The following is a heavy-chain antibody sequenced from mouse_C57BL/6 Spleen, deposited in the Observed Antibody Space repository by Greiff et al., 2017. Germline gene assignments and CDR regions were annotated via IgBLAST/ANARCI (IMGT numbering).Heavy chain of an antibody. CDR2: IDPGDGGT. J-gene: IGHJ4*01. D-gene: IGHD1-1*01. Sequence: QVQLQQSGPELVKPGASVTISCKASGYAFSSSWMKWVKQRPGKGLEWIGRIDPGDGGTNYNGKFKGKATLTADKSSSTAYMQLSSLTSEDSAVYVCARERSITAVEYYAKGGWGHGTSVTFSS. V-gene: IGHV1-82*01. CDR1: GYAFSSSW. CDR3: ARERSITAVEYYAKGG.